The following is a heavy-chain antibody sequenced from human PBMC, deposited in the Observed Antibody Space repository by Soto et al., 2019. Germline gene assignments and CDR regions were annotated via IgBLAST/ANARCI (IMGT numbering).Heavy chain of an antibody. CDR1: GYTITSYG. V-gene: IGHV1-18*01. CDR2: ISGYNGNT. J-gene: IGHJ6*03. CDR3: ARDTGYGDPYYLDV. Sequence: ASVKVSCKASGYTITSYGVSWVRQAPGQGLEWMGWISGYNGNTNYAQKLQGRVTMTTDTSTTTAYMELRSLRSDDTAVYFCARDTGYGDPYYLDVWGKGTTVTVSS. D-gene: IGHD4-17*01.